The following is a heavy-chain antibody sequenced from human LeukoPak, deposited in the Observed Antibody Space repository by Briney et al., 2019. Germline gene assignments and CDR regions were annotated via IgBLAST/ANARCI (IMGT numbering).Heavy chain of an antibody. CDR2: ISYDGSNK. CDR1: GFTFSSYA. J-gene: IGHJ4*02. CDR3: AKEGNTYYYDSSGYYPDYFDY. V-gene: IGHV3-30-3*01. D-gene: IGHD3-22*01. Sequence: GGSLRLSCAASGFTFSSYAMHWVRQAPGKGLEWVAVISYDGSNKYYADSVKGRFTISRDNSKNTLYLQMNSLRAEDTAVYYCAKEGNTYYYDSSGYYPDYFDYWGQGTLVTVSS.